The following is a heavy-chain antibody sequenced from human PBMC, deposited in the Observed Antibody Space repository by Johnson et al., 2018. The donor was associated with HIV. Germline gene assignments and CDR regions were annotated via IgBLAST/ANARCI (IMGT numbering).Heavy chain of an antibody. Sequence: QVQLVESGGGVVQPGRSLRLSCAASGFTFSSYAMHWVRQAPGKGLEWVAVISYDGSNKYYADSVKGRFTISRDNSKNTLYLQINSLRAEDTAVYYCAIIPPGGAGKGADAFDIWGQGTMVTVSS. J-gene: IGHJ3*02. V-gene: IGHV3-30-3*01. CDR3: AIIPPGGAGKGADAFDI. CDR1: GFTFSSYA. CDR2: ISYDGSNK. D-gene: IGHD1-26*01.